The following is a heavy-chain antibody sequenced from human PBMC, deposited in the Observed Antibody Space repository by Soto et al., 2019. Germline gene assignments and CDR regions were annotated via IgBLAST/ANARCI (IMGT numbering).Heavy chain of an antibody. CDR2: IYYSGST. V-gene: IGHV4-31*03. J-gene: IGHJ5*02. Sequence: QVQLQELGPGLVKPSQTLSLTCTVSGGSISSGGYYWSWIRQHPGKGREWIGYIYYSGSTYYNPSLKSRVTISVDTSKNQFSLKLSSVTAADTAVYYCARADCSSTSCWFDPWGQGTLVTVSS. CDR1: GGSISSGGYY. D-gene: IGHD2-2*01. CDR3: ARADCSSTSCWFDP.